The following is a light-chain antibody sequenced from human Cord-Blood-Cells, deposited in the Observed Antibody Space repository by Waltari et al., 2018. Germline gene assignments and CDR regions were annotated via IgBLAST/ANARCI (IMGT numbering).Light chain of an antibody. CDR2: DVS. CDR1: SSDVGGYNY. Sequence: QSALTQPASVSGSPGPSITISCTGTSSDVGGYNYVPWYQQPPGQAPKLMIYDVSNRPSGVSNRFSGSKSGNTASRTISGLQAEDEADYYCSSYTSSSTLVVFGGGTKLTVL. J-gene: IGLJ2*01. V-gene: IGLV2-14*01. CDR3: SSYTSSSTLVV.